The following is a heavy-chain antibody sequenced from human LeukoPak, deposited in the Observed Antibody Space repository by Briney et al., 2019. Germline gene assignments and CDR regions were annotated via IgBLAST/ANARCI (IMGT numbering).Heavy chain of an antibody. D-gene: IGHD5-12*01. CDR2: IYYSGST. CDR3: ARDAPASGYDYYYYYGMDV. V-gene: IGHV4-59*01. J-gene: IGHJ6*02. CDR1: GGSISSYY. Sequence: SETLSLTRTVSGGSISSYYWSWIRQPPGKGLEWIGYIYYSGSTNYNPSLKSRVTISVDTSKNQFSLKLSSVTAADTAVYYCARDAPASGYDYYYYYGMDVWGQGTTVTVSS.